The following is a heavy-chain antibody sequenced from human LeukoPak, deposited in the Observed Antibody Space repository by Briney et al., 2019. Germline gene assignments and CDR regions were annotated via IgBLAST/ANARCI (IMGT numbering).Heavy chain of an antibody. CDR1: GFTFSDYA. Sequence: GGSLRLSCAASGFTFSDYALIWVRQAPGKGLEWISAIRGTGGTTYYADSVKGRRTISRDNSRNTVYLLMNSLRAEDTALYFCGKDPNGDYVGAFDFWGPGTMVTVSS. CDR3: GKDPNGDYVGAFDF. V-gene: IGHV3-23*01. CDR2: IRGTGGTT. J-gene: IGHJ3*01. D-gene: IGHD4-17*01.